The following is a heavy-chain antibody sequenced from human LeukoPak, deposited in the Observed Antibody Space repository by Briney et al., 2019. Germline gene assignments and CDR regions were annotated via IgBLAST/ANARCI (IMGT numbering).Heavy chain of an antibody. CDR1: GFTFSSYN. CDR2: ISTSSSYI. V-gene: IGHV3-21*01. D-gene: IGHD6-19*01. Sequence: GGSLSLSCAASGFTFSSYNMNWVRQAPGKGLEWLSSISTSSSYIYFADSVKGRFTISRDNTRNSLYLQMNSLRAEDTAVYFCARDIQTVAGSSSNFHYWGQGTLVTVSS. CDR3: ARDIQTVAGSSSNFHY. J-gene: IGHJ4*02.